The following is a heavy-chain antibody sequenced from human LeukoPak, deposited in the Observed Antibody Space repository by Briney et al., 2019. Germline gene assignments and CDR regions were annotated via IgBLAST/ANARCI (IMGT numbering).Heavy chain of an antibody. J-gene: IGHJ5*02. CDR2: IPATGSST. CDR3: ARDLLRGEIDP. Sequence: GGSLRLSCAASGFTFSSNVMIWVRQAPGKGLEWVSSIPATGSSTHYADSVKGRFTISRDNSKNSLYLQMNSLRAEDTAVYYCARDLLRGEIDPWGQGTLVTVSS. V-gene: IGHV3-23*01. D-gene: IGHD7-27*01. CDR1: GFTFSSNV.